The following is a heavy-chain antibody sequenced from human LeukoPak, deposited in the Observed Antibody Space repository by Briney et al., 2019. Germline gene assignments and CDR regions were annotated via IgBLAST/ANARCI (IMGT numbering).Heavy chain of an antibody. CDR3: ATSVSYGSGVTNWFDP. CDR2: IYYSGST. J-gene: IGHJ5*02. Sequence: SETLSVTCTVSGGSVSSGSYYWSWIRQPPGKGLEWIGYIYYSGSTNYNPSLKSRVTISVDTSKNQFSLKLSSVTAADTAVYYCATSVSYGSGVTNWFDPWGQGTLVTVSS. CDR1: GGSVSSGSYY. V-gene: IGHV4-61*01. D-gene: IGHD3-10*01.